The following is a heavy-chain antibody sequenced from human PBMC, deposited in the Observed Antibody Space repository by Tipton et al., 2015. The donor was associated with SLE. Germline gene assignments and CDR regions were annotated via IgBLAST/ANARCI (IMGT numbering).Heavy chain of an antibody. J-gene: IGHJ5*02. CDR2: IYSSGRT. D-gene: IGHD3-3*01. CDR1: GGAISTFY. CDR3: ARPLRLIFGVVPPGGFDP. V-gene: IGHV4-4*07. Sequence: TLSLTCTVSGGAISTFYWSWIRQSAGKGLEWIGRIYSSGRTNYNPSLKSRVTMSVDTSRKQFSLKLTSVTAADTAVYYCARPLRLIFGVVPPGGFDPWGQGTLVTVSS.